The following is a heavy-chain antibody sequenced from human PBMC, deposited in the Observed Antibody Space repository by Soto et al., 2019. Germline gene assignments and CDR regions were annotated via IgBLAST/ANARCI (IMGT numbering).Heavy chain of an antibody. V-gene: IGHV3-30*18. CDR3: AKAKYSGSYHYYGMDV. Sequence: GGSLRLSCAASGFTFSSAWMYWVRQAPGKGLEWVAVISYDGSSKYYADSVKGRFTISRDNSKNTLYLQMNSLRAEDTAVHYCAKAKYSGSYHYYGMDVWGQGTTVTVSS. J-gene: IGHJ6*02. CDR1: GFTFSSAW. CDR2: ISYDGSSK. D-gene: IGHD1-26*01.